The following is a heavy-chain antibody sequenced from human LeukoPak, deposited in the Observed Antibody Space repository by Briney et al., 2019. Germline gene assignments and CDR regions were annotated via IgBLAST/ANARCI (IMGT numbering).Heavy chain of an antibody. D-gene: IGHD1-26*01. CDR1: GGSISNYY. CDR2: ISYTGGT. V-gene: IGHV4-59*01. Sequence: PSETLSLTCTVSGGSISNYYWSWIRQPPGEGLEWIGFISYTGGTNYNPSLKSRVTVSVETSKNQFSLKVTSVTAADTAVYYCARTIKSGNYYWFDPWGQGTLVTVSS. J-gene: IGHJ5*02. CDR3: ARTIKSGNYYWFDP.